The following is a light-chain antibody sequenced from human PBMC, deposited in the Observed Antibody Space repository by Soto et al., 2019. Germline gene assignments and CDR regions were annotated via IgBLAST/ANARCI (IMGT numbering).Light chain of an antibody. J-gene: IGKJ1*01. CDR2: GAS. CDR3: QQYGSSPWT. V-gene: IGKV3-20*01. CDR1: QSVSNNY. Sequence: EIVLTQSPATLSLSPGDTATLSCRASQSVSNNYLAWYQQKPGQAPRLLIYGASNRATGIPDRFSGSGSGTDFTLTISRLEPEDFAVYYCQQYGSSPWTFGQGTKVDSK.